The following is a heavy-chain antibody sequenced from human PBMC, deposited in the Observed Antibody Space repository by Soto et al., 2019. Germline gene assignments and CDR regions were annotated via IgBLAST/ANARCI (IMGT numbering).Heavy chain of an antibody. CDR1: GYTFTGYY. D-gene: IGHD6-13*01. J-gene: IGHJ5*02. Sequence: ASVKVSCKASGYTFTGYYMHWVRQAPGQGLEWTGWINPNSGGTNYAQKFQGWVTMTRDTSISTAYMELSRLRSDDTAVYYCARGELVGSSWYKYWFDPRGQGTLVTVSS. CDR2: INPNSGGT. V-gene: IGHV1-2*04. CDR3: ARGELVGSSWYKYWFDP.